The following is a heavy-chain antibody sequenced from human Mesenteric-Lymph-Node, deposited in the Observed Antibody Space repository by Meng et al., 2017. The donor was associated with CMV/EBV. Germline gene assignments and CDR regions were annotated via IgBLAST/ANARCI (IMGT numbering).Heavy chain of an antibody. CDR1: GYTFTSYY. CDR2: FIPVYGTR. D-gene: IGHD4-17*01. V-gene: IGHV1-69*05. Sequence: SVKVSCKASGYTFTSYYMHWVRQAPGQGLEWMGGFIPVYGTRNYALKFKGRVSITTDESMSTAYMELTSLRSDDTAVYYCAKDRLTTARYYAMDVWGQGTTVTVSS. J-gene: IGHJ6*02. CDR3: AKDRLTTARYYAMDV.